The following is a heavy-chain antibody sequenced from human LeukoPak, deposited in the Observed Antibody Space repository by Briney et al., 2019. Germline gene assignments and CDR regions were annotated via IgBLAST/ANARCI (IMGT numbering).Heavy chain of an antibody. CDR2: IYYSGST. CDR3: ARGIAAAGDYFDY. V-gene: IGHV4-39*01. J-gene: IGHJ4*02. Sequence: SETLSLTCTVSGGSISSSYYYWGWIRQPPGKGLEWIGSIYYSGSTYYNPSLKSRVTISVDTSKNQFSLKLRSVTAADTAVYYCARGIAAAGDYFDYWGQGTLVTVSS. CDR1: GGSISSSYYY. D-gene: IGHD6-13*01.